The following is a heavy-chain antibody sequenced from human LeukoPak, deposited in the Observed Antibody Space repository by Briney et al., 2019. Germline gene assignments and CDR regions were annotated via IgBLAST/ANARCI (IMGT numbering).Heavy chain of an antibody. CDR3: ARELAMPPYYYYGMDV. Sequence: SETLSLTCTVSGGSISSYYWSWIRQPPGKGLEWIGYIYYSGSTNYNPSLKSRVTISVDTSKNQFSLKLSSVTAADTAVYYCARELAMPPYYYYGMDVWGQGTTVTVSS. CDR1: GGSISSYY. D-gene: IGHD2-2*01. J-gene: IGHJ6*02. CDR2: IYYSGST. V-gene: IGHV4-59*01.